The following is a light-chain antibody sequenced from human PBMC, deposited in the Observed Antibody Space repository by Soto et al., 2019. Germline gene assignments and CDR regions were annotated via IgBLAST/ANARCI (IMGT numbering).Light chain of an antibody. J-gene: IGKJ1*01. CDR1: QSVSYSANSKKD. Sequence: DIVMTQSPDSLAVSLGERATINCKSSQSVSYSANSKKDLAWFQQKPGQPPKLLINWASTRESGAPDRLSGSGSGTDFTLTISSLQAEDVAVYYCQQYYSAPWTFGQGTKVEIK. V-gene: IGKV4-1*01. CDR2: WAS. CDR3: QQYYSAPWT.